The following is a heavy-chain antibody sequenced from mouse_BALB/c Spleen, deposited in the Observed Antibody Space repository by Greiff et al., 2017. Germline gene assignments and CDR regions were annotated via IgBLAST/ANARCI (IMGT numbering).Heavy chain of an antibody. CDR3: ARNDGYYSYYAMDY. Sequence: QVQLQQSAAELARPGASVKMSCKASGYTFTSYTMHWVKQRPGQGLEWIGYINPSSGYTEYNQKFKDKTTLTADKSSSTAYMQLSSLTSEDSAVYYCARNDGYYSYYAMDYWGQGTSVTVSS. CDR1: GYTFTSYT. D-gene: IGHD2-3*01. V-gene: IGHV1-4*02. CDR2: INPSSGYT. J-gene: IGHJ4*01.